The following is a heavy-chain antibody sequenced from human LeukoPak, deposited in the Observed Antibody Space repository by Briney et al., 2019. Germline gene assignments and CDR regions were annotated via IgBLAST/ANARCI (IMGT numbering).Heavy chain of an antibody. CDR1: GFTFSDYY. D-gene: IGHD4-17*01. CDR2: ISSSGSTI. CDR3: AKANDYGDYREYFQH. V-gene: IGHV3-11*01. Sequence: GGSLRLSCAASGFTFSDYYMSWIRQAPGKGLEWVSYISSSGSTIYYADSVKGRFTISRDNSKNTLYLQMNSLRAEDTAVYYCAKANDYGDYREYFQHWGQGTLVTVSS. J-gene: IGHJ1*01.